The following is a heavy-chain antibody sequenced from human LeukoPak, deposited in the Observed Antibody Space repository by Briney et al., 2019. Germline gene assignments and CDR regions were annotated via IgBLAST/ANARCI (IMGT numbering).Heavy chain of an antibody. Sequence: GASVKVSCKTSGYTLTNYYIHWVRRAPGQGLEWMGKINPSGGSTSYPQKFQGRVTMTRDTSTTTVYMELSTLRSEDTAIYYCARGYCSGGGCSVLDAFDGWGQGTMVTVSS. D-gene: IGHD2-15*01. CDR2: INPSGGST. CDR3: ARGYCSGGGCSVLDAFDG. J-gene: IGHJ3*01. V-gene: IGHV1-46*01. CDR1: GYTLTNYY.